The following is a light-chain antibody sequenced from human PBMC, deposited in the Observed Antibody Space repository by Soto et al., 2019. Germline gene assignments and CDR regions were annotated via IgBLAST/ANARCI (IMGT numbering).Light chain of an antibody. J-gene: IGKJ5*01. CDR3: QQRSNWPIT. CDR2: DAS. V-gene: IGKV3-11*01. Sequence: EIVLTQSPATLCLSPGERATLSCRASQSVSRNLAWYQQKPGQAPRLLIYDASNRATGIPARFSGSGSVTDFTLTISRLEPEDFAVYYCQQRSNWPITFGQGTRLEI. CDR1: QSVSRN.